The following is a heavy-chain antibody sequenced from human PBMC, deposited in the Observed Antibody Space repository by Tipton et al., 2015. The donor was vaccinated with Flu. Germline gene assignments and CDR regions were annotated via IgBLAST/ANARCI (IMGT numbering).Heavy chain of an antibody. D-gene: IGHD3-9*01. CDR2: ISYDGSNK. V-gene: IGHV3-30*04. J-gene: IGHJ4*02. Sequence: SLRLSCAASEFTFSSYAMHWVRQAPGKGLEWVAVISYDGSNKYYADSVKGRFTISRDNSKNTLYLQMNSLRAEDTAVYYCARGEGWYYDILNGIDYWGQGTLVTVSS. CDR3: ARGEGWYYDILNGIDY. CDR1: EFTFSSYA.